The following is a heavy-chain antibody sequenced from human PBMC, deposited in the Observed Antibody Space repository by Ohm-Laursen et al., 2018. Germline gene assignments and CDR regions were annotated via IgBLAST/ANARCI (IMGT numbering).Heavy chain of an antibody. CDR2: ISSSSSYI. CDR3: ARVGGGLLDY. V-gene: IGHV3-21*04. J-gene: IGHJ4*02. D-gene: IGHD3-10*01. Sequence: SLRLSCAASGFTFSSYSMIWVRQAPGKGLEWVSSISSSSSYIYYADSAKGRFTISRDNAKNSLYLQMNSLRAEDTAVYYCARVGGGLLDYWGQGTLVTVSS. CDR1: GFTFSSYS.